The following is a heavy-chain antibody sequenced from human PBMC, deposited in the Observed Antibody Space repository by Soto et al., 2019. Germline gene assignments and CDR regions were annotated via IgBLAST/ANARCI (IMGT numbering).Heavy chain of an antibody. V-gene: IGHV2-5*02. D-gene: IGHD1-7*01. CDR2: IYWDDDK. CDR1: GFSLSTSGVG. Sequence: QITLKESGPTLVKPTQTLTLTCTFSGFSLSTSGVGVGWIRQPPGKALEWLALIYWDDDKRYSPSLKSRLTITKDTSKNQVVLTMTNMDPVDTATYYCAHATCGGWNYVPLRCYYFYMGVWGKGTTVTVSS. J-gene: IGHJ6*03. CDR3: AHATCGGWNYVPLRCYYFYMGV.